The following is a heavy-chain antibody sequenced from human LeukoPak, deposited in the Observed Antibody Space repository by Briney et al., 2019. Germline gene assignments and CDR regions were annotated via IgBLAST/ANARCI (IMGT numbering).Heavy chain of an antibody. Sequence: WASVKVSCKASGYTLTSYGISWVRRAPGQGLEWMGWISAYNGKTNYAQKLQGRVTMTTDTSTSTAYMELRSLRSDDTAVYYCARNPDYGGTYRYWGQGTLVTVSS. D-gene: IGHD4-23*01. J-gene: IGHJ4*02. V-gene: IGHV1-18*04. CDR1: GYTLTSYG. CDR2: ISAYNGKT. CDR3: ARNPDYGGTYRY.